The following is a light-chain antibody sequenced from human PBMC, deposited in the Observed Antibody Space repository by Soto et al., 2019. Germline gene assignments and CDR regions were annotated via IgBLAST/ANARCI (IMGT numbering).Light chain of an antibody. V-gene: IGLV3-1*01. Sequence: SYELTQPPSVSVSPGQTASITCSGNFLGDKYASWYQQRPGQSPVLVIHQDTKRPSGIPERFSGSNSGNRATLTISGTQAMDEADYYCQALDSSTASYVFGTGTKLTVL. J-gene: IGLJ1*01. CDR2: QDT. CDR3: QALDSSTASYV. CDR1: FLGDKY.